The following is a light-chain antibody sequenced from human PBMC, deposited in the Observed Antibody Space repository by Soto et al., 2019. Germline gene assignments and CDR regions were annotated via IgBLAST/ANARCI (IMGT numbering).Light chain of an antibody. V-gene: IGKV3-20*01. CDR3: QQYGSSGT. Sequence: IVMPQSPETLSVSPGERATLSCRASQSVSNNYLAWYQQKPGQAPRLLIYGASNRATGIPDRFSGSGSGTDFTLTISRLEPEDFAVYYCQQYGSSGTFGQGTKVDIK. CDR2: GAS. CDR1: QSVSNNY. J-gene: IGKJ1*01.